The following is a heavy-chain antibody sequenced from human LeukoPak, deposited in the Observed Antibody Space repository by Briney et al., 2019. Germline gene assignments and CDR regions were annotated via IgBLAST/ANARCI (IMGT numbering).Heavy chain of an antibody. V-gene: IGHV1-69*05. CDR2: IIPIFGTA. CDR3: ATLNYDFWSGYYSYYYIDV. J-gene: IGHJ6*03. CDR1: GGTFSSYA. Sequence: ASVKVSCKASGGTFSSYAISWVRQAPGQGLEWMGGIIPIFGTANYAQKFQGRVTITTDESTSTAYMELSSLRSEDTAVYYCATLNYDFWSGYYSYYYIDVWGKGTTVTVSS. D-gene: IGHD3-3*01.